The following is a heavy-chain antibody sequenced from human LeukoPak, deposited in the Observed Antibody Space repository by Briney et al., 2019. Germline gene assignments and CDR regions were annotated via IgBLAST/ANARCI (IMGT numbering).Heavy chain of an antibody. D-gene: IGHD6-19*01. CDR1: GFTFSSYR. CDR2: VSLNGSTT. V-gene: IGHV3-74*01. CDR3: ARGRGSGASDF. Sequence: GGSLRLSCGASGFTFSSYRMHWVRQAPGKGLVWVSRVSLNGSTTTYADSVKGRFTISRDNAKNTLYLQMNSLRVGDTAVYYCARGRGSGASDFWGQGTLVSVSS. J-gene: IGHJ4*02.